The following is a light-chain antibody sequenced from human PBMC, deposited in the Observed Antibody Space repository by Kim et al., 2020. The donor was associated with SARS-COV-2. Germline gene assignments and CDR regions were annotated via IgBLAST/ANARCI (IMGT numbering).Light chain of an antibody. Sequence: GPKVTISCSGSSSNIGNNYVSWYQQLPGTAPKLLIYDNNKRPSGIPDRFSGSKSGTSATLGITGLQTGDEADYYCGTWDSSLSGGVFGGGTQLTVL. V-gene: IGLV1-51*01. CDR3: GTWDSSLSGGV. CDR2: DNN. J-gene: IGLJ2*01. CDR1: SSNIGNNY.